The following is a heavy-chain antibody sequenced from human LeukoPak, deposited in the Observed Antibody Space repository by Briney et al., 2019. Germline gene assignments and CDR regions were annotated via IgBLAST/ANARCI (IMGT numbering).Heavy chain of an antibody. D-gene: IGHD3-10*01. CDR2: IYYSGST. CDR3: ARTRGRNWFDP. V-gene: IGHV4-59*08. Sequence: SETLSLTCTVSGGXISSYYCSWIRQPPGKGLEWIGYIYYSGSTNYNPSLKSRVTISADTSKNQFSLNLTSVTAADTAVYYCARTRGRNWFDPWGQGTLVTVSS. CDR1: GGXISSYY. J-gene: IGHJ5*02.